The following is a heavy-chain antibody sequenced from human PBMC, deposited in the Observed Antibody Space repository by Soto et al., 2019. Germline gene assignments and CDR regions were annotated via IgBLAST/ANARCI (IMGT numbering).Heavy chain of an antibody. Sequence: QVQLVQSGAEVKKPGASVKVSCKASRYTFTNFGISWVRQAPGQGLAWMGWISPYNGNTKYAQKLQGRVTMTTDTSTSTAYMELRSLRSDDTAVYFCARDTGSHQDYWGQGTLVTVSS. J-gene: IGHJ4*02. CDR3: ARDTGSHQDY. V-gene: IGHV1-18*01. CDR1: RYTFTNFG. D-gene: IGHD2-15*01. CDR2: ISPYNGNT.